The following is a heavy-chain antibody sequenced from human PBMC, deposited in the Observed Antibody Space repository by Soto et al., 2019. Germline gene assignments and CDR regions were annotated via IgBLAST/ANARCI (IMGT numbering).Heavy chain of an antibody. D-gene: IGHD1-26*01. CDR2: IYYSGST. J-gene: IGHJ6*03. CDR1: GGSISSYY. Sequence: SETLSLTCTVSGGSISSYYWSWIRQPPGKGLEWIGYIYYSGSTNYNPSLKSRVTISVDTSKNQFSLKLSSVTAADTAVYYCAKRRPWEGDYYYYMDVWGKGTTVTVSS. V-gene: IGHV4-59*08. CDR3: AKRRPWEGDYYYYMDV.